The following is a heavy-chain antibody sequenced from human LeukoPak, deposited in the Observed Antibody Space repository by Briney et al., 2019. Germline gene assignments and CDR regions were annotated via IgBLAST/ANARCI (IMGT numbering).Heavy chain of an antibody. CDR2: IRIDGSIE. D-gene: IGHD4-17*01. CDR1: GFTLSSFC. CDR3: ARDFLNYGDFKGGFDF. Sequence: PGRSLRLSCAASGFTLSSFCMHWVRQAPEKGREWVSFIRIDGSIEYYADSVNGRFSISRDNSKKTLFLQMNRQRAEDTAVYYCARDFLNYGDFKGGFDFWGQGTLVTVSS. V-gene: IGHV3-30*02. J-gene: IGHJ4*02.